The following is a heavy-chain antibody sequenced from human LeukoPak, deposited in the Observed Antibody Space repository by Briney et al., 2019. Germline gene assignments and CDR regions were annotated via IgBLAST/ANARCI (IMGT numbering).Heavy chain of an antibody. D-gene: IGHD5/OR15-5a*01. Sequence: ASVKVSCKASGYTFTSYDINWVRQATGQGLEWMGWMNPNSGNTGYAQKFQGRVTMTRNTSISTAYMELSSLRSDDTAMYYCARDRDTVSTIINWFDPWGQGTLVTVSS. CDR2: MNPNSGNT. CDR3: ARDRDTVSTIINWFDP. V-gene: IGHV1-8*01. J-gene: IGHJ5*02. CDR1: GYTFTSYD.